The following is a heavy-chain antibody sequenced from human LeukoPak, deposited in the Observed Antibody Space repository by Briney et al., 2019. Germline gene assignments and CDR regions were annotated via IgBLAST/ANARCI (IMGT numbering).Heavy chain of an antibody. J-gene: IGHJ6*03. V-gene: IGHV3-74*01. CDR3: ARERRAVAGTYHYYYYMDV. CDR1: GFTFSSYW. CDR2: INSDGSRT. D-gene: IGHD6-19*01. Sequence: GGSLRLSCAASGFTFSSYWMHWVRQAPGKGMVWVSRINSDGSRTSYADSVKGRFTVSRDNAKNTLYLQMNSLRAEDTALYYCARERRAVAGTYHYYYYMDVWGKGTTVTVSS.